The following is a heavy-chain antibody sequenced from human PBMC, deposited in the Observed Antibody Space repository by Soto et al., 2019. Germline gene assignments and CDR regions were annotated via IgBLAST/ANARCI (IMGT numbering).Heavy chain of an antibody. Sequence: ASVKVSCKASGYTFTSYGITWVRQAPGQGLEWMGWVSAHNGNTNYAPSFQGRVTMTTDTSTNTAYMEVRSLRSDDTAMYYCARDRGSGSGAPVQNEAFDIWGQGTMVTVSS. D-gene: IGHD1-26*01. CDR1: GYTFTSYG. J-gene: IGHJ3*02. CDR3: ARDRGSGSGAPVQNEAFDI. V-gene: IGHV1-18*01. CDR2: VSAHNGNT.